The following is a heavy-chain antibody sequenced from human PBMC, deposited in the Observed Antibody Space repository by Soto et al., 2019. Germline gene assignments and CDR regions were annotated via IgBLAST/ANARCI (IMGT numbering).Heavy chain of an antibody. Sequence: ASVKVSCKASGYTFTGYYMHWVRQAPGQGLEWMGWINPNSGGTNYAQKFQGRVTMTRDTSISTAYMELSRPRSDDTAVYYCARGTIDYDFWSGYVLYWGQGTLVTVSS. J-gene: IGHJ4*02. CDR3: ARGTIDYDFWSGYVLY. D-gene: IGHD3-3*01. V-gene: IGHV1-2*02. CDR2: INPNSGGT. CDR1: GYTFTGYY.